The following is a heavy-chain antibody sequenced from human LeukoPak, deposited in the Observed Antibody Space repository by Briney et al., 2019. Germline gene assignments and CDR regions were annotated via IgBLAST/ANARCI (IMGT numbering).Heavy chain of an antibody. J-gene: IGHJ6*02. CDR1: GFTLNHYW. Sequence: GGSLRLSCAVSGFTLNHYWMHWVRQAPGKGLVWVSRINSDGSSTSYADSVKGRFTISRDNAKNTLYLQMNSLRAEDTAVYYCARTSRRRGSGYYYGMDVWGQGTTVTVSS. D-gene: IGHD6-25*01. CDR2: INSDGSST. V-gene: IGHV3-74*01. CDR3: ARTSRRRGSGYYYGMDV.